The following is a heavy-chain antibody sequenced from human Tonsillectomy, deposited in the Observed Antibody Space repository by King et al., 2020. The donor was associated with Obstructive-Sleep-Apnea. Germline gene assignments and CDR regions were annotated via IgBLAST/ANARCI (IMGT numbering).Heavy chain of an antibody. CDR1: GFTFTSYA. D-gene: IGHD2-2*01. CDR2: ISGSGGST. CDR3: ARRAPVEYYFDF. V-gene: IGHV3-23*04. Sequence: VQLVESGGGLVQPGGSLRLSCAASGFTFTSYALTVVRQAPGGGREWVSTISGSGGSTHYANAVKGRFTISRDNSKNMMYLQMNSLRVEDTAIYYCARRAPVEYYFDFWGQGTLVTVSS. J-gene: IGHJ4*02.